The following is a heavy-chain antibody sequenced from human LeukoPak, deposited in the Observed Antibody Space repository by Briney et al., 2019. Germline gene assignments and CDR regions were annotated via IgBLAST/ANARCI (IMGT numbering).Heavy chain of an antibody. CDR3: ARDMALAYDY. CDR1: GFTFSTYT. J-gene: IGHJ4*02. D-gene: IGHD5-24*01. Sequence: GESLRLSCAASGFTFSTYTMNWVRQAPGKGLEWVSSISSSTSYIYYADSVKGRFTISRDNAKNSLYLQMNSLRAEDTAVCYCARDMALAYDYWGQGTLVTVSS. CDR2: ISSSTSYI. V-gene: IGHV3-21*01.